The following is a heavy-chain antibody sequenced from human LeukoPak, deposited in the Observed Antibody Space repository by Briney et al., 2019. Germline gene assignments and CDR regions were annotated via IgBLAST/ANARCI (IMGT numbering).Heavy chain of an antibody. J-gene: IGHJ4*02. Sequence: GGSLRLSCAASGFTFSSYAMSWVRQAPGKGLEWVSAISGSGGNTYYAASVKGRFTISRDNSKNTLFLQMNSLRAEDTAVYYCAKVPGAIQYPYYFDYWGQDTLVSVSS. CDR2: ISGSGGNT. V-gene: IGHV3-23*01. CDR1: GFTFSSYA. D-gene: IGHD2-2*01. CDR3: AKVPGAIQYPYYFDY.